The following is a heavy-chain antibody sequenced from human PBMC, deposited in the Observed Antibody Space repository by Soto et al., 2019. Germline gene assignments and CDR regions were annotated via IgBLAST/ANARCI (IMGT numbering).Heavy chain of an antibody. CDR1: GYTFTGYY. CDR2: INPNSGGT. J-gene: IGHJ5*02. Sequence: GASVKVSCKASGYTFTGYYMHWVRQAPGQGLEWMGWINPNSGGTNYAQKFQGWVTMTRDTSISTAYMELSRLRSDDTAVYYCARDPRYLLPGSYYNGLNWFDPWGQGTLVTVSS. D-gene: IGHD3-10*01. V-gene: IGHV1-2*04. CDR3: ARDPRYLLPGSYYNGLNWFDP.